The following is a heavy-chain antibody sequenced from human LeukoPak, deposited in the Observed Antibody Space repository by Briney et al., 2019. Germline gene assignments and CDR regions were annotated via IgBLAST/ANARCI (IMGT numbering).Heavy chain of an antibody. V-gene: IGHV1-69*13. Sequence: AASVKVSCKASGGTFSSYAISWVRQAPGQGLEWMGGIIPIFGTANYAQKFQGRVTITADESTSTAYMELSSLRSEDTAVYYCAIRYNWNYGGSDHLLVQSPYFDYWGQGTLVTVSS. CDR1: GGTFSSYA. D-gene: IGHD1-7*01. J-gene: IGHJ4*02. CDR2: IIPIFGTA. CDR3: AIRYNWNYGGSDHLLVQSPYFDY.